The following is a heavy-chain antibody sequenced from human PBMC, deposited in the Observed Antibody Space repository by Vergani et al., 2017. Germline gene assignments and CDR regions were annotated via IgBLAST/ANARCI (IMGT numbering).Heavy chain of an antibody. CDR3: AREVYGNPKVGATEGDAFDI. J-gene: IGHJ3*02. D-gene: IGHD1-26*01. V-gene: IGHV4-59*01. CDR1: GGSISSYY. Sequence: QVQLQESGPGLVKPSETLSLTCTVSGGSISSYYWSWIRQPPGKGLEWIGYIYYSGSTNYNPSLKSRVTISVDTSKNQFSLKLCSVTAADTAVYYCAREVYGNPKVGATEGDAFDIWGQGTMVTVSS. CDR2: IYYSGST.